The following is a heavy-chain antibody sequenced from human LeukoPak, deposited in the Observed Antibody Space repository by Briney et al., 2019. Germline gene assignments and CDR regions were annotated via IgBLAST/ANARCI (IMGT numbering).Heavy chain of an antibody. CDR2: ISYDGSNK. CDR3: ARELRYFDWFFDY. Sequence: GRSLRLSCAASGFTFSSYAMHWVRQAPGKGLEWVAVISYDGSNKYYADSVKGRFTISRDNSENTLYLQMNSLRAEDTAVYYCARELRYFDWFFDYWGQGTLVTVSS. CDR1: GFTFSSYA. J-gene: IGHJ4*02. D-gene: IGHD3-9*01. V-gene: IGHV3-30-3*01.